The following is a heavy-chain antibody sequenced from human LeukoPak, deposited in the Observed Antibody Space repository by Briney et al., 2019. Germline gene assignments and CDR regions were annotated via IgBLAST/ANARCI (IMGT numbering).Heavy chain of an antibody. J-gene: IGHJ4*02. V-gene: IGHV3-7*01. CDR2: IKEDGSDK. CDR3: ARLRYFYFDL. Sequence: PGGSLRLSCAASGFTFSLHYMGWVRQTPGKGLEWVANIKEDGSDKFYVDSVKGRFTISKDNAKNSVYLQMNSLRAEDTAVYYCARLRYFYFDLWGQGTLVTVSS. D-gene: IGHD1-1*01. CDR1: GFTFSLHY.